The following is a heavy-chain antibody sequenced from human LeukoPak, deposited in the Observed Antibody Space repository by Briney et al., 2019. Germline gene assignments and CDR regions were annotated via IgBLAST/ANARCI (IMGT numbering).Heavy chain of an antibody. V-gene: IGHV3-11*04. CDR1: GFIFSDYY. CDR3: ARDAGSYSFNY. D-gene: IGHD6-13*01. Sequence: PGGSLRLSCAASGFIFSDYYMSWIRQAPAKGLEWVSYISSSGNTINYADSVKGRFTISRDNARNSLYLQMNSLRAEDTAVYYCARDAGSYSFNYWGQGTLVTVSS. J-gene: IGHJ4*02. CDR2: ISSSGNTI.